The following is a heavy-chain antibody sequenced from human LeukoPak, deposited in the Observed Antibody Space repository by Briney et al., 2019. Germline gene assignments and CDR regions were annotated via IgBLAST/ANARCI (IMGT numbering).Heavy chain of an antibody. J-gene: IGHJ4*02. D-gene: IGHD1-26*01. Sequence: ASVKVSCKASGYTFTSYAMNWVRQAPGQGLEWMGWINTNTGNPTNAQGFTGRFVFSLDTSVSTAYLQISSLKAEDTAVYYCARGYIVGASREGYFDYWGQGTLVTVSS. V-gene: IGHV7-4-1*02. CDR3: ARGYIVGASREGYFDY. CDR1: GYTFTSYA. CDR2: INTNTGNP.